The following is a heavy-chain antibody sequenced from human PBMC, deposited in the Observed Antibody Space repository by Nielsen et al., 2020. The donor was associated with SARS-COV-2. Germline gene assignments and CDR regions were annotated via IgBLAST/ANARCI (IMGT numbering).Heavy chain of an antibody. J-gene: IGHJ4*02. CDR1: GFIFSNNN. CDR2: ISGSTTYI. V-gene: IGHV3-21*01. CDR3: ARDRGSGWYGYFDY. D-gene: IGHD6-19*01. Sequence: LSLTCAASGFIFSNNNMNWVRQAPGKGLEWVSSISGSTTYIYYADSVKGRFTISRDNAKNSLYLQMNSLRAEDTAMYYCARDRGSGWYGYFDYWGQGTLVTVSS.